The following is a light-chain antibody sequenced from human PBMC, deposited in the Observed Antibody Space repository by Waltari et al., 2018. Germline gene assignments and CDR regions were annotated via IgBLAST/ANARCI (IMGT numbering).Light chain of an antibody. V-gene: IGKV3-20*01. CDR3: QHYLRLPVT. Sequence: EIVLTQSPGTLSFSPGESATLSCRTSQIVTRALAWYQQKPGQAPRLLIYGASNMATGIPDRFSGSGSGTDFSLTISSLEPEDFAVYYCQHYLRLPVTFGQGTKVEVK. CDR2: GAS. J-gene: IGKJ1*01. CDR1: QIVTRA.